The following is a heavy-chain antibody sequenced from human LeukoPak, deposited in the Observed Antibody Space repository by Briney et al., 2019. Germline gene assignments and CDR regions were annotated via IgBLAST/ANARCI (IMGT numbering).Heavy chain of an antibody. Sequence: ASVKVSCKASGYTFTSYYMHWVRQAPGQGLEWMGIINPSGGSTSYAQKFQERVTITRDMSTSTAYMELSSLRSEDTAVYYCATSEWELLLLFDYWGQGTLVTVSS. V-gene: IGHV1-46*01. CDR2: INPSGGST. D-gene: IGHD1-26*01. CDR3: ATSEWELLLLFDY. CDR1: GYTFTSYY. J-gene: IGHJ4*02.